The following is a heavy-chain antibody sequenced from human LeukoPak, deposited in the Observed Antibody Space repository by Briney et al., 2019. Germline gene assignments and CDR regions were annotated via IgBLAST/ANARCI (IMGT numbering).Heavy chain of an antibody. CDR2: INWNGGRT. CDR3: ARNFGGGDSSGPYY. V-gene: IGHV3-20*04. D-gene: IGHD3-22*01. J-gene: IGHJ4*02. CDR1: GFIFNDYG. Sequence: PGGSLRLSCAASGFIFNDYGMSWVRQAPGKGLEWVSGINWNGGRTGYADSMKGRFIISRDNAKNSLYLQVNSLRAEDTALYYCARNFGGGDSSGPYYWGQGTLVTVSS.